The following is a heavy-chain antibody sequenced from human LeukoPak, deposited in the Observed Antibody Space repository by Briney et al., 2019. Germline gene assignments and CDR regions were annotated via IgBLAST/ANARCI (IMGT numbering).Heavy chain of an antibody. CDR2: IIPILGIA. Sequence: GASVKVSCKASGYTSTGYYMHWVRQAPGQGLEWMGRIIPILGIANYAQKFQGRVTITADKSTSTAYMELSSLRSEDTAVYYCAREVGGYYFDYWGQGTLVTVSS. CDR3: AREVGGYYFDY. V-gene: IGHV1-69*04. J-gene: IGHJ4*02. D-gene: IGHD1-26*01. CDR1: GYTSTGYY.